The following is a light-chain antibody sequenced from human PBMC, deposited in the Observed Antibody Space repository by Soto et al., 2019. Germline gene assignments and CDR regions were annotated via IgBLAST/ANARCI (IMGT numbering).Light chain of an antibody. CDR2: GAS. CDR3: QQYGSSPFT. V-gene: IGKV3-20*01. CDR1: QSVTINY. Sequence: EIVLTQSPGTLSLSPGERATLSYRASQSVTINYLAWYQQKPGQAPRLLVYGASTRATGIPDRFSGSGSGTDFTLTINRMETEDFAVYYCQQYGSSPFTFGPGTKVDIK. J-gene: IGKJ3*01.